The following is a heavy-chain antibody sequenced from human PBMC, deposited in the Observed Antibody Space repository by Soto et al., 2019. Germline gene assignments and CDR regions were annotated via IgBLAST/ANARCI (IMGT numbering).Heavy chain of an antibody. J-gene: IGHJ4*02. Sequence: GASVKVSCKASGYTFTSYGISWVRRAPGQGLEWMGWIGAYNGNTYYADSVKGRFTISRDNSKNTLYLQMNSLRAEDTAVYYCAKAFEGGSYLLFDYWGQGTLVTVSS. CDR1: GYTFTSYG. CDR3: AKAFEGGSYLLFDY. CDR2: IGAYNGNT. V-gene: IGHV1-18*01. D-gene: IGHD1-26*01.